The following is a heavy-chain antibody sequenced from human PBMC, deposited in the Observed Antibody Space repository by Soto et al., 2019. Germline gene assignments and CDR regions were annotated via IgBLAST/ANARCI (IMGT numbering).Heavy chain of an antibody. D-gene: IGHD3-22*01. J-gene: IGHJ4*02. CDR1: GGSISSSSYY. CDR2: IYYSGST. V-gene: IGHV4-39*01. CDR3: ASFRTYYYDSSGYFAFDY. Sequence: QLQLQESGPGLVKPSETLSLTCTVSGGSISSSSYYWGWIRQPPGKGLEWIGSIYYSGSTYYNPSLKSRVTISVDTSKNQCSLKLSSVTAADTAVYYCASFRTYYYDSSGYFAFDYWGQGTLVTVSS.